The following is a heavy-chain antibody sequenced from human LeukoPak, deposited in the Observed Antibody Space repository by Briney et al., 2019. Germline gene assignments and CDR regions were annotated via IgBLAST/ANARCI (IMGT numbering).Heavy chain of an antibody. D-gene: IGHD3-22*01. J-gene: IGHJ4*02. CDR2: ISYDGSNK. Sequence: PGGSLRLSCAASGFTFSYYTMHWVRQAPGKGLEWVAVISYDGSNKYYADSVKGRFTISRDNSKNTLYLQMNSLRAEDTAVYYCARVLNYYDSSGYYGYWGQGTLVTVSS. CDR1: GFTFSYYT. V-gene: IGHV3-30-3*01. CDR3: ARVLNYYDSSGYYGY.